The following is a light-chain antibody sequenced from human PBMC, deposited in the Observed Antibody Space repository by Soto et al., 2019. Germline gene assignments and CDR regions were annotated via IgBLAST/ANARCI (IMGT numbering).Light chain of an antibody. CDR1: MRDVGAYNL. V-gene: IGLV2-23*02. Sequence: QSVLTQPASVSGSAGQSITISCSGTMRDVGAYNLVPWYQQHPGTAPKLIIYEVRNRPSGISSRFSGSRSGNTAPLTISGLQPEDEADYYCCSSGGSPTYVFGTGTKVTVL. J-gene: IGLJ1*01. CDR2: EVR. CDR3: CSSGGSPTYV.